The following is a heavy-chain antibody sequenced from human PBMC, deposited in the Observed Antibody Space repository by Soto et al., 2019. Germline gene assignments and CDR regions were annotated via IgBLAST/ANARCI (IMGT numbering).Heavy chain of an antibody. CDR2: LYDVDGT. D-gene: IGHD1-1*01. J-gene: IGHJ3*02. Sequence: GGSLRLSCAASGFTFSDHYMSWIRQAPGKGLEWVSALYDVDGTYYADSAKGRFTISRDNSNNIIYLQMNSLGPDDTAVYYCASWLEREHAYDIWGLGTMVTVSS. CDR1: GFTFSDHY. CDR3: ASWLEREHAYDI. V-gene: IGHV3-53*01.